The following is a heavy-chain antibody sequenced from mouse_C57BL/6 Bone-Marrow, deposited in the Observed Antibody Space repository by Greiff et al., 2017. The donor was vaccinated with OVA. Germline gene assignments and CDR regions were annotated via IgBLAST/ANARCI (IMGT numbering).Heavy chain of an antibody. J-gene: IGHJ2*01. Sequence: QVQLQQPGAELVKPGASVKLSCKASGYTFTSYWMQWVKQRPGQGLEWIGEIDPSDSYTNYNQKFKGKATLTVDTSSSTAYMRLSSLTSEDSAVYDCARDSNCYFDYWGQGTTLTVSS. CDR3: ARDSNCYFDY. CDR1: GYTFTSYW. V-gene: IGHV1-50*01. CDR2: IDPSDSYT. D-gene: IGHD2-5*01.